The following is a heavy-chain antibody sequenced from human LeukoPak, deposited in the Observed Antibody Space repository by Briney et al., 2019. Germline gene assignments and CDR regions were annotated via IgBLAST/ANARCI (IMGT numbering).Heavy chain of an antibody. V-gene: IGHV3-30-3*01. D-gene: IGHD2-2*01. CDR1: GFTFSTYA. J-gene: IGHJ4*02. CDR3: ARDLGYCSSTSCYPDY. CDR2: ILYDGSNK. Sequence: PGGSLRLSCAASGFTFSTYAMHWVRQAPGKGLEWVAVILYDGSNKYYADSLKGRFTISRDDSVNTLYLQMNSLRAEDTAVYYCARDLGYCSSTSCYPDYWGQGTLVTVSS.